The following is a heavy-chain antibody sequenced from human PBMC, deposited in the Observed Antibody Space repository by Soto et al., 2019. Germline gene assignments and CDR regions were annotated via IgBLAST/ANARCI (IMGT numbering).Heavy chain of an antibody. CDR1: GGSISSYY. CDR2: IYYNVNT. CDR3: ASPKIAFYNWFDP. V-gene: IGHV4-59*08. D-gene: IGHD3-3*02. Sequence: SETLSLTCTVSGGSISSYYWSWIRQPPGKGLERIGYIYYNVNTNYNPSLKSRVTISVDTSKNQFSLKLSSVTAADTAVYYCASPKIAFYNWFDPWGQGTLVTVSS. J-gene: IGHJ5*02.